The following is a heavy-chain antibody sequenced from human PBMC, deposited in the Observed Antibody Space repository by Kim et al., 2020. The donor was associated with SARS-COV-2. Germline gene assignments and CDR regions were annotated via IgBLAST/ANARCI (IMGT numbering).Heavy chain of an antibody. CDR3: ARVLRGYSYGYFDY. J-gene: IGHJ4*02. D-gene: IGHD5-18*01. CDR2: IYHSGST. V-gene: IGHV4-30-2*01. CDR1: GGSISSGGYS. Sequence: SETLSLTCAVSGGSISSGGYSWSWIRQPPGKGLEWIGYIYHSGSTYYNPSLKSRVTISVDRSKNQFSLKLSSVTAADTAVYYCARVLRGYSYGYFDYWGQGTLVTVSS.